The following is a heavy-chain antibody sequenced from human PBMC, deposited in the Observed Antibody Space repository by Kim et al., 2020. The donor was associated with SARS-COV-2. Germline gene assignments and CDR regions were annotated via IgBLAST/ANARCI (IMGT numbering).Heavy chain of an antibody. CDR3: ARDEERWELQQCDH. CDR1: GYTFINYA. V-gene: IGHV1-18*04. Sequence: ASVKVSCKASGYTFINYAITWVRQAPGQGLEWMGWISGYNGNTNYAQKFQGRVALTADKNTGTAYMELRGLRSDDTAVYYCARDEERWELQQCDHWGQGTLVAVSS. CDR2: ISGYNGNT. D-gene: IGHD1-26*01. J-gene: IGHJ4*02.